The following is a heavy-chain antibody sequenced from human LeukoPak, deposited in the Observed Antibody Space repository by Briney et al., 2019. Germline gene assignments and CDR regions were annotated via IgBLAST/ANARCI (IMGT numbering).Heavy chain of an antibody. CDR1: GGSFSGYY. CDR3: ARPRRHCSSTSCYGPFDY. Sequence: PSETLSLTCAVYGGSFSGYYWSWIRQPPGKGLEWIGEINHSGSTNYNPSLKSRVTISVDTSKNQFSLKLSSVTAADTAVYYCARPRRHCSSTSCYGPFDYWGQGTLVTVSS. D-gene: IGHD2-2*01. CDR2: INHSGST. V-gene: IGHV4-34*01. J-gene: IGHJ4*02.